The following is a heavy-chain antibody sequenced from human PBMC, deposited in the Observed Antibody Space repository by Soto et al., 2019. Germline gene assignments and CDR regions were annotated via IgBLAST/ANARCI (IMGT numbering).Heavy chain of an antibody. CDR2: LGAADDP. Sequence: GGSLRLSCAASAFTLSAYDMHWVRQPNGKGLEWVSALGAADDPYYLGSVKGRFTISRENAKNSLYLQMNNLRAGDTAVYYCARAYSGRLPRPADYYYAMDVWGQGTTVTVSS. J-gene: IGHJ6*02. V-gene: IGHV3-13*05. D-gene: IGHD2-15*01. CDR3: ARAYSGRLPRPADYYYAMDV. CDR1: AFTLSAYD.